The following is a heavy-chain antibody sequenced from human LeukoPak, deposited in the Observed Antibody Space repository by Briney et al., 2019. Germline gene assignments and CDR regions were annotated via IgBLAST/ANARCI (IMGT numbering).Heavy chain of an antibody. D-gene: IGHD4-23*01. J-gene: IGHJ4*02. CDR1: GFTFSNYG. CDR3: AKIGGNVVY. V-gene: IGHV3-30*02. Sequence: PGGSLRLSCAASGFTFSNYGMQWVRQAPGKGLEWVAFIRYDGSIKHYADSVKGRFTISRDNSKNTLYLQMNSLRAEDTAVYYCAKIGGNVVYWGQGTLVTVSS. CDR2: IRYDGSIK.